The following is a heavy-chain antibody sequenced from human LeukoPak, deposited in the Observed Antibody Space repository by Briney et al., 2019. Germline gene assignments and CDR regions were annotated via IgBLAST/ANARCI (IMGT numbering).Heavy chain of an antibody. Sequence: SETLSLTCTVSGGSISSYYWSWIRQPPGKGLEWIGYIYYSGSTNYNPSLKSRVTISVDTSKNQFSLKLSSVTAADTAVYYCAKGLRVHYYYYYGMDVWGQGTTVTVSS. J-gene: IGHJ6*02. D-gene: IGHD5/OR15-5a*01. V-gene: IGHV4-59*12. CDR1: GGSISSYY. CDR3: AKGLRVHYYYYYGMDV. CDR2: IYYSGST.